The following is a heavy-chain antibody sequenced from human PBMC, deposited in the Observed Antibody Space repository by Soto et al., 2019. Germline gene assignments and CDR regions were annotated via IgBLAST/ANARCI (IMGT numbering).Heavy chain of an antibody. D-gene: IGHD1-1*01. V-gene: IGHV3-23*01. CDR1: GFIFSHYA. CDR2: IGGGGDDI. CDR3: AKDAVPRNDLWDYFEF. J-gene: IGHJ4*02. Sequence: GGSLRLSCAASGFIFSHYAMSWVRQAPGKGLEWVSGIGGGGDDINYADSVKGRFTISRDNSKNTLFLQMNSLRVEDTAVYYCAKDAVPRNDLWDYFEFGGQGTLVTVSS.